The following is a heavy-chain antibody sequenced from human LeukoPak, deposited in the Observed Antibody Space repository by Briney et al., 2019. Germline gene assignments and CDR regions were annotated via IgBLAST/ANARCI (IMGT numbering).Heavy chain of an antibody. Sequence: GGSLRLSCAASGFSVSTNYMSWVRQAPGMGLECVSVISNHGTTYYADSVKGRFSISRDNSKNTVFLQMNSLRAEDTAVYYCARRLVGTPDYFDYWGQGTLVTVSS. V-gene: IGHV3-53*01. J-gene: IGHJ4*02. D-gene: IGHD4-23*01. CDR3: ARRLVGTPDYFDY. CDR2: ISNHGTT. CDR1: GFSVSTNY.